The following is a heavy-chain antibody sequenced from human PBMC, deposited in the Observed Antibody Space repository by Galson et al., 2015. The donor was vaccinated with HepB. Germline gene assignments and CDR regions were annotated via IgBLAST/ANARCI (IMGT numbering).Heavy chain of an antibody. CDR3: AGRPFYCSGGSCPGSPFDY. CDR2: INHSGST. V-gene: IGHV4-34*01. D-gene: IGHD2-15*01. Sequence: LTCAVYGGSFSGYYWSWIRQPPGKGLEWIGEINHSGSTNYNPSLKSRVTISVDTSKNQFSLKLSSVTAADTAVYYCAGRPFYCSGGSCPGSPFDYWGQGTLVTVSS. CDR1: GGSFSGYY. J-gene: IGHJ4*02.